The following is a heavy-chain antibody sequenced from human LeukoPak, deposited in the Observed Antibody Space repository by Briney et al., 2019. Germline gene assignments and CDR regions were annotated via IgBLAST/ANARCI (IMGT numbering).Heavy chain of an antibody. CDR3: AGTLNYDILTGYHPIDY. Sequence: SETLSLTCTVSGGSSSSSGYFWGWIRQPPGKGLEWIGSINYSGSTYYNPSLKSRVTMSVDTSKNQVSLRLTSVTAADTAVYYCAGTLNYDILTGYHPIDYWGQGTLVTVSS. J-gene: IGHJ4*02. V-gene: IGHV4-39*07. CDR1: GGSSSSSGYF. CDR2: INYSGST. D-gene: IGHD3-9*01.